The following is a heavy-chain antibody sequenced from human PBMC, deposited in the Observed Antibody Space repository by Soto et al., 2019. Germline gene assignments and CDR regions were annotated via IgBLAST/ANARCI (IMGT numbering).Heavy chain of an antibody. D-gene: IGHD3-22*01. Sequence: SETLSLTCIVSGGSINSGDYYWSWIRQSPGKGLEWIGYIDYSGSTYYTPSLKSPISMSLDTSKNQFSLKMHSVTAADMAVYYCASYYYSRGYQALDYWGRGILVAVSS. CDR1: GGSINSGDYY. J-gene: IGHJ4*02. CDR2: IDYSGST. CDR3: ASYYYSRGYQALDY. V-gene: IGHV4-30-4*01.